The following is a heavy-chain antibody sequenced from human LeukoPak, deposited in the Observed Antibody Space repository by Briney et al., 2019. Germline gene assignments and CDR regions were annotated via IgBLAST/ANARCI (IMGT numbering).Heavy chain of an antibody. D-gene: IGHD1-26*01. CDR3: ARDPSYYTGSGFDI. V-gene: IGHV1-18*01. J-gene: IGHJ3*02. CDR2: ISAYNGNT. CDR1: GYTFTSYG. Sequence: ASVKVSCKASGYTFTSYGISWVRQAPGQGLEWMGWISAYNGNTNYAQRLQGRVTMTTDTSTSTAYMELRSLRSDDTAMYYCARDPSYYTGSGFDIWGQGTMVSVSS.